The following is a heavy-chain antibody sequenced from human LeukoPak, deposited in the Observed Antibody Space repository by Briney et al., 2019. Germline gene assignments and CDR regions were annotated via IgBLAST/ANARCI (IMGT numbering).Heavy chain of an antibody. CDR2: IIPILGIA. CDR3: ARVGAYYYDSSGQN. Sequence: SVKVSCKASGGTFSSYAISWVRQAPGQGLEWMGRIIPILGIANYAQKLQGRVTITADKSTSTAYMELSSLRSEDTAVYYCARVGAYYYDSSGQNWGQGTLVTVSS. CDR1: GGTFSSYA. J-gene: IGHJ4*02. V-gene: IGHV1-69*04. D-gene: IGHD3-22*01.